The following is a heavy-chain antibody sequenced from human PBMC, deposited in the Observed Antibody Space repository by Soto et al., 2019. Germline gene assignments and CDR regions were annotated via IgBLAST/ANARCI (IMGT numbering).Heavy chain of an antibody. D-gene: IGHD1-26*01. J-gene: IGHJ6*02. CDR1: GCSISSYY. CDR2: IYTSGST. Sequence: WETLSLTCTVSGCSISSYYWSWIRQPAGKGLEWIGRIYTSGSTNYNPSHKSRVTTSVVTSKNQYSLKLSSVTAADTAVYCCARDGLGALNYYYYDGMDVWGQGTTVTVSS. V-gene: IGHV4-4*07. CDR3: ARDGLGALNYYYYDGMDV.